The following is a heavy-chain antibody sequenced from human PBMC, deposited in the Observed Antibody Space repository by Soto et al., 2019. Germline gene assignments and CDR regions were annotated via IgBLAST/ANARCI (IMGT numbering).Heavy chain of an antibody. CDR3: ARFPSRAHYFAMAV. CDR2: IYYSGNT. CDR1: GGSINSGGYY. Sequence: QVQLQESGPGQVTPSQTLSLTCTVSGGSINSGGYYWTWSRQHPERGRECSGYIYYSGNTYYNPSLKSRLIISLDTSKNQFSLNLNSVTAADTAVYYCARFPSRAHYFAMAVWGQGTAVTVSS. J-gene: IGHJ6*02. D-gene: IGHD2-2*01. V-gene: IGHV4-31*03.